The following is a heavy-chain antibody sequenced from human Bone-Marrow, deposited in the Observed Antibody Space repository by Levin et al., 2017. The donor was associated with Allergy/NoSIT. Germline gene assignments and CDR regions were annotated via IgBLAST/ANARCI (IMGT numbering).Heavy chain of an antibody. CDR1: GYSFTSYW. D-gene: IGHD4-23*01. V-gene: IGHV5-51*01. CDR3: ARRDSDGSNSFYY. CDR2: IFPSDSDT. Sequence: ASVKVSCQASGYSFTSYWFGWVRQRPGKGLEWMGLIFPSDSDTRVSPSFQGQIIMSVDKSISTAYLQWSSLKASDSAMYYCARRDSDGSNSFYYWGQGTLVTVSS. J-gene: IGHJ4*02.